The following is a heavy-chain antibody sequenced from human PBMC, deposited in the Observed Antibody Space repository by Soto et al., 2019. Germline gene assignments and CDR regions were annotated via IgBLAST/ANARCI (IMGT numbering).Heavy chain of an antibody. D-gene: IGHD6-13*01. CDR2: IIPILGIA. CDR1: GGTFSSYT. V-gene: IGHV1-69*02. CDR3: ARIASYSSSPKGNWIDL. Sequence: SVKVSCKASGGTFSSYTISWVRQAPGQGLEWMGRIIPILGIANYAQKFQGRVTITADKSTSTAYMELSSLRSEDTAVYYCARIASYSSSPKGNWIDLWGQGILVTVSS. J-gene: IGHJ5*02.